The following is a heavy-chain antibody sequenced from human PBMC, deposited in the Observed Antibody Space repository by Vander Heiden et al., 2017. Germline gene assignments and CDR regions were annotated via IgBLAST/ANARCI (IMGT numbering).Heavy chain of an antibody. CDR2: ISYSGST. CDR1: GGSISSGGYY. D-gene: IGHD3-22*01. J-gene: IGHJ5*02. Sequence: QVQLQESGPGLVKPSQTLSLTCTVSGGSISSGGYYWNWIRQHPGKGLEWIGYISYSGSTYYSPSLESRVIISADTSKNQFSLKLSSVTAADTAVYYCARDSGYFYDSSGYFFYFDPWGQGTLVTVSS. CDR3: ARDSGYFYDSSGYFFYFDP. V-gene: IGHV4-31*03.